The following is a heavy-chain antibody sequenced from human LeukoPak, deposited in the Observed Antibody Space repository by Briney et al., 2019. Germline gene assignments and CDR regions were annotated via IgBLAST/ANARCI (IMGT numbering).Heavy chain of an antibody. CDR2: IRYDGSNK. V-gene: IGHV3-30*02. D-gene: IGHD6-13*01. J-gene: IGHJ4*02. CDR1: GFTFSSYG. CDR3: ARDLMGIAYRGAFYY. Sequence: GGSLRLSCAASGFTFSSYGMHWVRQAPGKGLEWVALIRYDGSNKYYADSVKGRFTISRDNAKNSLYLQMNSLRAEDTAVYYCARDLMGIAYRGAFYYWGQGTLVTVSS.